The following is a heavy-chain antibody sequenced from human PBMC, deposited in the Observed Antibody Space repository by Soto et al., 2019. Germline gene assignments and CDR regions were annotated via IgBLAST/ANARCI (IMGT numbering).Heavy chain of an antibody. CDR1: GYSFTSYG. J-gene: IGHJ4*02. V-gene: IGHV1-18*01. Sequence: GASVKVSCKASGYSFTSYGISWVRQAPGQGLEWMGWISAYNGNTNYAQKLQGRVTMTTDTSTSTAYMELRSLRSDDTAVYYCAREVGLDYGSGSYYNFLPPLDYWGQGTLVTVSS. CDR2: ISAYNGNT. D-gene: IGHD3-10*01. CDR3: AREVGLDYGSGSYYNFLPPLDY.